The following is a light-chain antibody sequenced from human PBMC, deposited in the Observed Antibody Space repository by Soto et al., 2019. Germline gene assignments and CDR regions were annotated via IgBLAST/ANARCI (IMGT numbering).Light chain of an antibody. CDR1: QSISSS. CDR2: DAS. J-gene: IGKJ5*01. V-gene: IGKV3-11*01. Sequence: IVLTQSPITLSLCPGETAVLSCRASQSISSSLSWYQQRPGQAPRLLIYDASNRAPGIPARFSASGSGTVFAVTSSSLEPEDFALYYCQQRSSWITFGQGTRLEIE. CDR3: QQRSSWIT.